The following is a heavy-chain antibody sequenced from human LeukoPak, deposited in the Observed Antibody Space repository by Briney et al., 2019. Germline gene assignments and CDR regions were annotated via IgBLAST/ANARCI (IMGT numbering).Heavy chain of an antibody. CDR3: ARLAYSGTYAAIDY. Sequence: PSETLSLTCTVSGGSISSYYWSWIRQPPGKGLEWIGYIYYSGSTNYNPSLKSRVTISVDTSKNQFSLRVRSVTAADTAVYFCARLAYSGTYAAIDYWGQGTLVTVSS. CDR1: GGSISSYY. V-gene: IGHV4-59*01. J-gene: IGHJ4*02. D-gene: IGHD3-10*01. CDR2: IYYSGST.